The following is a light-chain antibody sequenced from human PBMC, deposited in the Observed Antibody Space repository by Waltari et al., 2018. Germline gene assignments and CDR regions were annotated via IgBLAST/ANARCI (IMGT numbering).Light chain of an antibody. CDR3: HQYSTTPWT. CDR1: QSVLCSVNNKNY. J-gene: IGKJ1*01. Sequence: DIVMTQSPDSLAVPLGERATINCKSSQSVLCSVNNKNYLAWYQQKPGQPPKLLIYWASARESGVPDRFSGSGSGTDFTLTITSLQAEDVAVYYCHQYSTTPWTFGQGTKVEI. V-gene: IGKV4-1*01. CDR2: WAS.